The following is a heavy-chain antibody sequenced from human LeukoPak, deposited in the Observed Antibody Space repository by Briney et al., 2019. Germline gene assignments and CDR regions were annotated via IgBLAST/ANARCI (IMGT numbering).Heavy chain of an antibody. CDR1: GGSFSGYY. CDR2: INHSGST. V-gene: IGHV4-34*01. D-gene: IGHD2-15*01. J-gene: IGHJ4*02. CDR3: ARFPRYCSGGSCYSGFGY. Sequence: SETLSLTCAVYGGSFSGYYWSWIRQPPGKGLEWIGEINHSGSTNYNPSLKSRVTISLDTSKNQFSLKLSSVTAADTAVYYCARFPRYCSGGSCYSGFGYWGQGTLVTVSS.